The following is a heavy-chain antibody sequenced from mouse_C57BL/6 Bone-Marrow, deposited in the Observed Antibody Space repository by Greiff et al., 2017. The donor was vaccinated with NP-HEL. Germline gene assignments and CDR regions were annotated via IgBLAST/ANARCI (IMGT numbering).Heavy chain of an antibody. D-gene: IGHD1-1*01. J-gene: IGHJ2*01. V-gene: IGHV1-59*01. CDR2: IDPSDSYT. CDR3: ARGGVSTVVKGLDD. CDR1: GYTFTSYW. Sequence: QVQLQQPGAELVRPGTSVKLSCKASGYTFTSYWMHWVKQRPGQGLEWIGEIDPSDSYTNYNQKFKGKATLTVDKSSSTAYMQLSSLTSEDSAVYYGARGGVSTVVKGLDDWGQGTTLTVSS.